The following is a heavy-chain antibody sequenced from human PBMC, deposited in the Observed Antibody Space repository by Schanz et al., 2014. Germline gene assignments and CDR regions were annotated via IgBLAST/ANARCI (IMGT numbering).Heavy chain of an antibody. CDR2: ISSNISYT. D-gene: IGHD5-18*01. Sequence: VQLVESGGGVVQPGRSLRLSCAASGFTFSSYAMHWVRQAPGKGLEWVSYISSNISYTNYAASVKGRFTISRDNAKNILYLQMNSLRAEDTALYYCAKGRTSMVYDMDVWGQGTTVTVSS. CDR1: GFTFSSYA. V-gene: IGHV3-21*05. CDR3: AKGRTSMVYDMDV. J-gene: IGHJ6*02.